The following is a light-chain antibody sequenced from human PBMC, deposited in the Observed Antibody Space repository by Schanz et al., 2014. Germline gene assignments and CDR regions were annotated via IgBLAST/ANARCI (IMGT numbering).Light chain of an antibody. Sequence: NFMLTQPHSVSESPGKTVTISCTRSSGSIASNSVQWYQQRPGSAPTTVIYEDNQRPSGVPDRFSGSLDSSSNSASLTISGLKTEDEADYYCQSFDSNNHRVFGGGTKLTVL. CDR2: EDN. J-gene: IGLJ3*02. V-gene: IGLV6-57*03. CDR1: SGSIASNS. CDR3: QSFDSNNHRV.